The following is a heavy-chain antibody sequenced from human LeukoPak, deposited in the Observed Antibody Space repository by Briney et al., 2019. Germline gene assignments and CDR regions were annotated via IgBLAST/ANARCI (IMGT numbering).Heavy chain of an antibody. CDR1: GFTFSSYS. Sequence: PGGPLRLSCAASGFTFSSYSMNWVRQAPGKGLEWVSSISSSSSYIYYADSVKGRFTISRDNAKNSLYLQMNSLRAEDTAVYYCARRPDYGDYSAGVDYWGQGTLVTVSS. V-gene: IGHV3-21*01. CDR3: ARRPDYGDYSAGVDY. CDR2: ISSSSSYI. D-gene: IGHD4-17*01. J-gene: IGHJ4*02.